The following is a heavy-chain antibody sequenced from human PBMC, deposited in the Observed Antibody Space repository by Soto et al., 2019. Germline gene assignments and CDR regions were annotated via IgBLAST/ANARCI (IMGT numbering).Heavy chain of an antibody. Sequence: SGPTLVNPTQTLTLTCTFSGFSLSTSGVAVGWIRQPPGKALEWLALIFWDDDKRYSPSLKSRLTITTDTSKKQVVLTMTNMDPVDTATYYCAHTPYDFWSGSFDYWGQGTLVTVSS. D-gene: IGHD3-3*01. CDR2: IFWDDDK. CDR3: AHTPYDFWSGSFDY. CDR1: GFSLSTSGVA. V-gene: IGHV2-5*02. J-gene: IGHJ4*02.